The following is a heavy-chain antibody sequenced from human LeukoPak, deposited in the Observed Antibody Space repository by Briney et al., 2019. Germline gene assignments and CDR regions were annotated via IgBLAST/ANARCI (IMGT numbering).Heavy chain of an antibody. D-gene: IGHD3-3*01. CDR2: ISAYNGNT. Sequence: ASVKVSCKASGYTFTSYGISWVRQAPGQGLEWMGWISAYNGNTNYAQKLQGRVTMTTDTSTSTAYMELRSLRSDDTAVYYCARDTGSYDFWSGPSGYWGQGTLVTVSS. CDR1: GYTFTSYG. J-gene: IGHJ4*02. CDR3: ARDTGSYDFWSGPSGY. V-gene: IGHV1-18*01.